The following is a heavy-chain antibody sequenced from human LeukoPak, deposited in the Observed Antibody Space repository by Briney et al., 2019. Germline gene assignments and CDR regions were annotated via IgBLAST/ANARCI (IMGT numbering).Heavy chain of an antibody. J-gene: IGHJ4*02. CDR1: GFTFSSYA. CDR2: ISYDGSNK. CDR3: ARVADGDKYGGRDY. D-gene: IGHD5-24*01. Sequence: GGSLRLSCAASGFTFSSYAMHWVRQAPGKGLEWVAVISYDGSNKYYADSVKGRFTISRDNSKNTLYLQMNSLRVEDTAVYYCARVADGDKYGGRDYWGQGALVIVSS. V-gene: IGHV3-30-3*01.